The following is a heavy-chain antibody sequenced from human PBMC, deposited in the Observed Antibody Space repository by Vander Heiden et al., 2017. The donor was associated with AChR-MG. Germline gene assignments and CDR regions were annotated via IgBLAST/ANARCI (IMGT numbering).Heavy chain of an antibody. CDR3: ARGGQLGYSSGPNGY. J-gene: IGHJ4*02. V-gene: IGHV3-33*01. Sequence: QVQLVESGGGVVQPGRSLRLSCAASGFTFSSYGMHWVRQAPGKGLEWVAVIWYDGSNKYYADSVKGRFTISRDNSKNTLYLQMNSLRAEDTAVYYCARGGQLGYSSGPNGYWGQGTLVTVSS. CDR1: GFTFSSYG. D-gene: IGHD6-19*01. CDR2: IWYDGSNK.